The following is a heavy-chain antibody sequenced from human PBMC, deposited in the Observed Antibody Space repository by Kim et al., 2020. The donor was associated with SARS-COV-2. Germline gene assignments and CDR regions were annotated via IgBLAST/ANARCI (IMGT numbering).Heavy chain of an antibody. Sequence: GSTNYAQKFQGRVTMTRDTSTSTVYMELSSLRSEDTAVYYCARVTAAADCWGQGTLVTVSS. V-gene: IGHV1-46*01. D-gene: IGHD6-13*01. CDR2: GST. CDR3: ARVTAAADC. J-gene: IGHJ4*02.